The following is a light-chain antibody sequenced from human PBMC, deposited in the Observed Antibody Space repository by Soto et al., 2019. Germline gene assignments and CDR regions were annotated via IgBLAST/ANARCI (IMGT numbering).Light chain of an antibody. J-gene: IGLJ3*02. CDR1: SSDVGMYNL. CDR3: CAYAGSSTWV. V-gene: IGLV2-23*01. Sequence: QSVLTQPASVSGSPGQSITISCTGTSSDVGMYNLVSWYQQHPGKAPKLMIYEGIKRPSGVSNRFSGSKSGNTASLTISGVQGKGEAYYYCCAYAGSSTWVFGGGTKLTVL. CDR2: EGI.